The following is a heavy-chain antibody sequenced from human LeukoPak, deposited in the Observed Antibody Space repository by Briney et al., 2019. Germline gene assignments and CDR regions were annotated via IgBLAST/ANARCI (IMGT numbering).Heavy chain of an antibody. CDR2: INPSGGST. Sequence: GASVKVSCKASGYTFTSYYVHWVRQAPGQGLEWMGIINPSGGSTSYAQKFQGRVTMTRDTSTSTVYMELSSLRSEDTAVYYCARDAYCGGDCSTPAGFQHWGQGTLVTVSS. CDR3: ARDAYCGGDCSTPAGFQH. V-gene: IGHV1-46*01. CDR1: GYTFTSYY. D-gene: IGHD2-21*02. J-gene: IGHJ1*01.